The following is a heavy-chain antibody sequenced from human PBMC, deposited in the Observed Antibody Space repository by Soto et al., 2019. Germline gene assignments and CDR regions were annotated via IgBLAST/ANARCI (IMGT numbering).Heavy chain of an antibody. V-gene: IGHV6-1*01. Sequence: SQTHSLPCAISGDSVSGNSAAWNLIRQSPARGLEWMGRTYYRSKWYNDYAVSVKSRITVTPDTSKNQFSLHLNSVTPEDTAVYYCAREFRYYESSDSYFDYWGQGALVTVSS. CDR2: TYYRSKWYN. CDR3: AREFRYYESSDSYFDY. CDR1: GDSVSGNSAA. D-gene: IGHD3-16*01. J-gene: IGHJ4*02.